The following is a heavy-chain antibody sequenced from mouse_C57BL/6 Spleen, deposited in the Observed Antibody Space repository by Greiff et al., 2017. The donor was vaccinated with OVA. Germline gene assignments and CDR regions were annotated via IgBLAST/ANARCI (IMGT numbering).Heavy chain of an antibody. CDR1: GFTFSSYA. J-gene: IGHJ2*01. CDR3: ARSPLYYFDY. CDR2: ISDGGSYT. Sequence: DVKLVESGGGLVKPGGSLKLSCAASGFTFSSYAMSWVRQTLEKRLEWVATISDGGSYTYYPDNVKGRFTISRDNAKNNLYLQMSHLKSEDTAMYYCARSPLYYFDYWGQGTTLTVSS. V-gene: IGHV5-4*03.